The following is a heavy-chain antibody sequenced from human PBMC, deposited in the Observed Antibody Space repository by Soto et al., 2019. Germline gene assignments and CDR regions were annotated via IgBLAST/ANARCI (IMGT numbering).Heavy chain of an antibody. CDR2: IGTAGDT. Sequence: EVQLVESGGGLVQPGGSLRLSCAASGFTFSSYDMHWVRQATGKGLEWVSAIGTAGDTYYPGSVKGRFTISRENDKNSLYLQMNSLRAEDTAVYYCAREGAAPIRPSTYYYYYYGMDVWGQGTTVTVSS. J-gene: IGHJ6*02. CDR3: AREGAAPIRPSTYYYYYYGMDV. CDR1: GFTFSSYD. V-gene: IGHV3-13*01. D-gene: IGHD6-6*01.